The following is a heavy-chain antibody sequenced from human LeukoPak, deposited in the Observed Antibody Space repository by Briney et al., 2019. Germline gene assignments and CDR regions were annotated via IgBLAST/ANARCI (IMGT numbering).Heavy chain of an antibody. CDR1: GFTFNNYA. J-gene: IGHJ4*02. V-gene: IGHV3-23*01. CDR3: ARDRRGNWNYVGHFDH. CDR2: ISEGGGST. D-gene: IGHD1-7*01. Sequence: PGGSLRLSCAASGFTFNNYAMSWVRQPPGRGLEWVSTISEGGGSTRYADSVKGRFTISRDNSMNTLYLQMDSLRAEDTAVYYCARDRRGNWNYVGHFDHWGQGTLVTVSS.